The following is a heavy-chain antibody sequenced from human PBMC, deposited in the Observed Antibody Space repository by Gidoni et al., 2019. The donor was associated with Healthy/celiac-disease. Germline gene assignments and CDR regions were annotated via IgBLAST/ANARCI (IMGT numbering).Heavy chain of an antibody. Sequence: QVQLQQWGAGLLKPSETLSLTCAVYVGSFSGYYWSWIRQPPGKGLEWIGEINHSGSTNYNPSLKSRVTISVDTSKNQFSLKLSSVTAADTAVYYCARGLSRIQLWLPSWFDPWGQGTLVTVSS. CDR2: INHSGST. D-gene: IGHD5-18*01. V-gene: IGHV4-34*01. CDR3: ARGLSRIQLWLPSWFDP. CDR1: VGSFSGYY. J-gene: IGHJ5*02.